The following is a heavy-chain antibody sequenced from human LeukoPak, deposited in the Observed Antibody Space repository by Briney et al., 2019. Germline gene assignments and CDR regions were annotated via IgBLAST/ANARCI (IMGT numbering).Heavy chain of an antibody. Sequence: KPGGSLRLSCAASGFTFSTYSMNWVRQAPGKGLEWVSSISTSSYIDYADSVKGRFTISRDNAKNSLFLQMNSLRAEDTAVYYCARDVGLDYWGQGNLVTVCS. CDR1: GFTFSTYS. V-gene: IGHV3-21*01. CDR3: ARDVGLDY. D-gene: IGHD2-15*01. CDR2: ISTSSYI. J-gene: IGHJ4*02.